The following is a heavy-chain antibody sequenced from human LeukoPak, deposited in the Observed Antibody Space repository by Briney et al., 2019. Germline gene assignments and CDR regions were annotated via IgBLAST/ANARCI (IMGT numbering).Heavy chain of an antibody. D-gene: IGHD4-11*01. CDR3: ARVSFYSNYIDY. CDR1: GGSISSYY. Sequence: SETLSLTCTVSGGSISSYYWSWIRQPPGKGLEWIGYIYYSGSTNYNPSLKSRVTISVDTSKNQFSLKLSSVTAADTAVYYCARVSFYSNYIDYWGQGTLVTVSS. J-gene: IGHJ4*02. CDR2: IYYSGST. V-gene: IGHV4-59*01.